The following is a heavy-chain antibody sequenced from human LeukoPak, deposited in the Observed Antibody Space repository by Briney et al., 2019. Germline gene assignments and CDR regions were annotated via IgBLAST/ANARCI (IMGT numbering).Heavy chain of an antibody. CDR2: INHSGST. V-gene: IGHV4-34*01. Sequence: PSEALSLTCAVYRGSFSGDYWSWLRQPPGKGLEWIGEINHSGSTNYNPSLKSRVTISVDTSKNQFSLKLSSVTAADTAVYYCASDSSSWTSAFDIWGQGTMVTVSS. CDR3: ASDSSSWTSAFDI. CDR1: RGSFSGDY. J-gene: IGHJ3*02. D-gene: IGHD6-13*01.